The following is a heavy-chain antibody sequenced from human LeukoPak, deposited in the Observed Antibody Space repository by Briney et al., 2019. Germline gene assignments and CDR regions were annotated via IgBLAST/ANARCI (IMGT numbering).Heavy chain of an antibody. J-gene: IGHJ4*02. CDR2: IYYSGST. V-gene: IGHV4-39*01. CDR1: GGSISNKDFY. D-gene: IGHD6-19*01. Sequence: SETLSLTCIVSGGSISNKDFYWGWIRQPPGKGLEWIGSIYYSGSTYYNPSLKSRVTISVKTANNQFSLKLRSVTAADTAVYYCAKRGAGPFDYWGQGTLVTVSS. CDR3: AKRGAGPFDY.